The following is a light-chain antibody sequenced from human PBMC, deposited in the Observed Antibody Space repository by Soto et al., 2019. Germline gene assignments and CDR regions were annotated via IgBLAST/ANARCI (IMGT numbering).Light chain of an antibody. Sequence: DIQMTQSPSTLSASVGXRVTITCRASQSISSWLAWYQQKPGKAPKLLIYDASSLESGVPSRFSGSGSGTEFTLTISSLQPDDFATYYCQQYNSYQGTFGQGTKVDSK. CDR2: DAS. CDR1: QSISSW. J-gene: IGKJ1*01. V-gene: IGKV1-5*01. CDR3: QQYNSYQGT.